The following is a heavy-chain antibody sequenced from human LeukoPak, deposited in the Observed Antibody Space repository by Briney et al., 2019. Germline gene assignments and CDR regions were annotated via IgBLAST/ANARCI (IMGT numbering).Heavy chain of an antibody. V-gene: IGHV1-18*01. Sequence: ASVTVSCQASGYTFTSYGISWVRQAPGQGLEWMGWISTYNGNTNYAQKLQGRVTMTTDTSTSTAYMELRSLRSDDTAVYYCARVDYGDGYFDYWGQGTLVTVSS. CDR2: ISTYNGNT. J-gene: IGHJ4*02. D-gene: IGHD4-17*01. CDR1: GYTFTSYG. CDR3: ARVDYGDGYFDY.